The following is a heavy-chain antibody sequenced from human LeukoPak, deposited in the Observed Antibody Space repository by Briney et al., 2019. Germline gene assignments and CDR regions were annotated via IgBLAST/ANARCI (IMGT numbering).Heavy chain of an antibody. CDR3: ARGYSSMFIDN. V-gene: IGHV1-2*04. CDR1: GGPFSSFT. CDR2: INPSTGGT. Sequence: ASVKVSCKASGGPFSSFTFIWVRQAPGQGLEWLGWINPSTGGTKYAQQFQGWVTLTRDTSTSTAYLDLSRLKSNDTAVYYCARGYSSMFIDNWGQGTLVSVSS. D-gene: IGHD2-2*01. J-gene: IGHJ4*02.